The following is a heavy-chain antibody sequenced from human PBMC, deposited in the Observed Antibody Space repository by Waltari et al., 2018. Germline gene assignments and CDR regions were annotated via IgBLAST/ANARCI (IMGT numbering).Heavy chain of an antibody. CDR2: INQEGMHN. CDR1: GFTFSNYW. Sequence: EVQLVESGGGLIQPGGSLRLSCAASGFTFSNYWMSWVRQAPGERLEGLAKINQEGMHNDSADSVEGRFTIARDNARNSLYLQVSRLRAEDTALYYCARAGVYGGDRATWWFDPWGQGTLVTVSA. V-gene: IGHV3-7*03. J-gene: IGHJ5*02. D-gene: IGHD4-17*01. CDR3: ARAGVYGGDRATWWFDP.